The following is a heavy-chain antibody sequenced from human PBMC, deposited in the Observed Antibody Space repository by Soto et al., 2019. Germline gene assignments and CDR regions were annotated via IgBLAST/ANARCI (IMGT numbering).Heavy chain of an antibody. CDR2: IHNSGSP. CDR3: ARGGWRHIDY. J-gene: IGHJ4*02. CDR1: GASIYNGGYF. Sequence: PSETLSLTCSVSGASIYNGGYFWSWIRQSPGKGLEWIGHIHNSGSPNNNPSLNSRVTISADTSKNQFSLTLTSVTAADTAVYYCARGGWRHIDYWGQGTLVTVSS. V-gene: IGHV4-30-4*01. D-gene: IGHD3-3*01.